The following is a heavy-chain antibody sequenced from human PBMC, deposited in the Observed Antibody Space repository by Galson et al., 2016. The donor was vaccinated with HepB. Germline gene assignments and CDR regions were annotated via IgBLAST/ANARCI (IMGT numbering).Heavy chain of an antibody. Sequence: SETLSLTCAVDYGSFSGYFWTWIRQPPGKGLEWVGEIQDSGTANYNPSLRGRATISLDTSNNHVLLRLISVTAADTGVYYCARIRTTFYGPCYHGVDVWGQGTTVAVS. CDR1: YGSFSGYF. CDR3: ARIRTTFYGPCYHGVDV. J-gene: IGHJ6*02. D-gene: IGHD2/OR15-2a*01. CDR2: IQDSGTA. V-gene: IGHV4-34*01.